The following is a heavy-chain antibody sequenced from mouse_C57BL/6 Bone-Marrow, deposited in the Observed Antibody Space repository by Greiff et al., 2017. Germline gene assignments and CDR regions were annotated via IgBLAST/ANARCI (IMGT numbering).Heavy chain of an antibody. J-gene: IGHJ3*01. D-gene: IGHD1-1*01. CDR3: TSGDGSRAGRFAY. CDR1: GFTINDYY. V-gene: IGHV14-1*01. Sequence: VQLQQSGAELVRPGASVKLSCTASGFTINDYYMHWVKQRPEQGLEWIGRIDPEDGDTEYAPTFQGQATMTADTSSTPASLQLSTLTSEDTAVYDCTSGDGSRAGRFAYWGQGTLVTVSA. CDR2: IDPEDGDT.